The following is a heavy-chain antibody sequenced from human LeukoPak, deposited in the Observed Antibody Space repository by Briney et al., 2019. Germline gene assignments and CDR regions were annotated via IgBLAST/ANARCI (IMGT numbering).Heavy chain of an antibody. CDR2: INHSGST. D-gene: IGHD6-19*01. V-gene: IGHV4-34*01. Sequence: SETLSLTCAVYGGSFSGYYWSWIRQPPGKGLEWIGEINHSGSTNYNPSLKSRVTISVDTSKNQFSLKLSSVTAADTAVYYCARDEEQWLVEDYWGQGTLVTVSS. J-gene: IGHJ4*02. CDR1: GGSFSGYY. CDR3: ARDEEQWLVEDY.